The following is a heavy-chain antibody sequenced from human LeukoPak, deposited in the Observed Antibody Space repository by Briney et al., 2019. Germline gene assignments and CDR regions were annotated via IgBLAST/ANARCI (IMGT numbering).Heavy chain of an antibody. V-gene: IGHV3-23*01. CDR1: GFTFSSYA. J-gene: IGHJ4*02. CDR2: ASGSGGST. CDR3: AKDLRDIAAAGTYHY. D-gene: IGHD6-13*01. Sequence: GGSLRLSCAASGFTFSSYAMSWVRQAPGKGLEWVSSASGSGGSTYYADSVKGRFTISRDNSKNTLYLQMNSLRAEDTAVYYCAKDLRDIAAAGTYHYWGQGTLVTVSS.